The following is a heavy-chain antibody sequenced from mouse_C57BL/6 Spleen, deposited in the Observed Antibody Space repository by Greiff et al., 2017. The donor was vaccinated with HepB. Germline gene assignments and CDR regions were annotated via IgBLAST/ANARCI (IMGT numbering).Heavy chain of an antibody. J-gene: IGHJ3*01. CDR3: ARDYSNYGGFAY. CDR2: ISYSGST. V-gene: IGHV3-1*01. D-gene: IGHD2-5*01. Sequence: VQLKESGPGMVKPSQSLSLTCTVTGYSITSGYDWHWIRHFPGNKLEWMGYISYSGSTNYNPSLKSRISITHDTSKNHFFLKLNSVTTEDTATYYCARDYSNYGGFAYWGQGTLVTVSA. CDR1: GYSITSGYD.